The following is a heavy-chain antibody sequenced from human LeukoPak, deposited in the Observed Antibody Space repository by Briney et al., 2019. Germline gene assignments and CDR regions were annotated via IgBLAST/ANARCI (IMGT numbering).Heavy chain of an antibody. J-gene: IGHJ4*02. CDR3: AKDRASHGSELGGY. V-gene: IGHV3-33*06. D-gene: IGHD1-26*01. Sequence: PGGSLRLSCAASGFTFSSYCMHWVRQAPGEGLEWVAVIWYDGSNKYYADSVKGRFTISRDNSKNTLYLQMNSLRAEDTAVYYCAKDRASHGSELGGYWGQGTLVTVSS. CDR2: IWYDGSNK. CDR1: GFTFSSYC.